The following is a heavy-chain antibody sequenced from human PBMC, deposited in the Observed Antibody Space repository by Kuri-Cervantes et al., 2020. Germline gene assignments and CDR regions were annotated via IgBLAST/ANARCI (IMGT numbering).Heavy chain of an antibody. J-gene: IGHJ6*03. CDR1: GFIFSSYG. CDR3: AKDGRPGNSSPGEDYFYMDV. D-gene: IGHD2/OR15-2a*01. CDR2: IWYDGSNK. V-gene: IGHV3-30*02. Sequence: GESLKISCAASGFIFSSYGMHWVRQAPGKGLEWVAVIWYDGSNKYYADSVKGRFTISRDNSKNTLYLQLNSLRTEDTAVYYCAKDGRPGNSSPGEDYFYMDVWGKGSTVTVSS.